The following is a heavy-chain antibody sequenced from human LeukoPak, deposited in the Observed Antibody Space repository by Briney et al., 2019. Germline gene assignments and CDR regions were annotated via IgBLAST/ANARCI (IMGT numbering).Heavy chain of an antibody. CDR3: ARGIGTYYDSSGYSC. D-gene: IGHD3-22*01. J-gene: IGHJ4*02. CDR2: IYYSGST. Sequence: SETLSLTCTVSGGSISSYYWSWIRQPPGKGLQWIGYIYYSGSTNYNPSLKSRVTISVDTSKNQFSLKLSSVTAADTAVYYCARGIGTYYDSSGYSCWGQGTLVTVSS. V-gene: IGHV4-59*01. CDR1: GGSISSYY.